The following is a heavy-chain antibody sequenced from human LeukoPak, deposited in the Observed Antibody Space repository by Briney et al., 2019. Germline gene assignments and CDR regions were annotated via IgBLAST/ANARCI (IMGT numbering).Heavy chain of an antibody. CDR2: IYTSGST. J-gene: IGHJ3*02. CDR1: GDSISSYY. CDR3: ARAKDTIFGVDHAFDI. D-gene: IGHD3-3*01. Sequence: SETLSLTCTVSGDSISSYYWSWIRQPAGKGLEWIGRIYTSGSTNYNPSLKSRVTISVDTSKNQFSLKLSSVTAADTAVYYCARAKDTIFGVDHAFDIWGQGTMVTVSS. V-gene: IGHV4-4*07.